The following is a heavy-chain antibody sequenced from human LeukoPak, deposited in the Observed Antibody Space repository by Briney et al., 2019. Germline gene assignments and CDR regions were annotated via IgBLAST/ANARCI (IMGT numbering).Heavy chain of an antibody. CDR1: GGSTSSSNFY. CDR2: IYYSGST. J-gene: IGHJ5*02. D-gene: IGHD6-19*01. CDR3: ARATRVAGTGNWFDP. Sequence: SETLSLTCTVSGGSTSSSNFYWGWIRQPPGMGLEWIGYIYYSGSTNYNPSLKSRVTISVDTSKNQFSLKLSSVTAADTAVYYCARATRVAGTGNWFDPWGQGTLVTVSS. V-gene: IGHV4-61*05.